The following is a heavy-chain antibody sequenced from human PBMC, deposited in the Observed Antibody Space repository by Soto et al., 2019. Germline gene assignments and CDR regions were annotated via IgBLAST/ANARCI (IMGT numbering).Heavy chain of an antibody. CDR1: GFTFSSYA. V-gene: IGHV3-30-3*01. J-gene: IGHJ4*02. CDR3: ARGPRGGATVN. Sequence: PGGSLRLSCAASGFTFSSYAMHWVRQAPGKGLEWVAVISYDGSNKYYADSVKGRFTISRDNSKNTLYLQMNSLRAEDTAVYYCARGPRGGATVNWGQGTLVTVSS. CDR2: ISYDGSNK. D-gene: IGHD1-26*01.